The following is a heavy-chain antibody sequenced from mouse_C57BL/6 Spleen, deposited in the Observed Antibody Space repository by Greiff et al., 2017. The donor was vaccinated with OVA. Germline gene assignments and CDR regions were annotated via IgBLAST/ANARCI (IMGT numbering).Heavy chain of an antibody. CDR2: IYPGSGNN. V-gene: IGHV1-76*01. J-gene: IGHJ1*03. CDR1: GYTFTDYY. D-gene: IGHD2-4*01. CDR3: ARWRDYDGEDWYFDV. Sequence: QVQLKESGAELVRPGASVKLSCKASGYTFTDYYINWVKQRPGQGLAWIARIYPGSGNNYYNEKFKGKATLTAEKSSSTAYMHLSSLTSDDSAVYFCARWRDYDGEDWYFDVWGTGTTVTVSS.